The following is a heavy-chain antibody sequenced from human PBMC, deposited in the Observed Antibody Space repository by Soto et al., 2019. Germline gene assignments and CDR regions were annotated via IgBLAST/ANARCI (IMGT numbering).Heavy chain of an antibody. CDR3: ATALGCRSTSCTLDY. CDR1: GGTFGSYA. CDR2: IIPVSGAA. Sequence: QVQLVQSGAEVKKPGSSVKVSCKASGGTFGSYAFSWVRQAPGQGLEWMGGIIPVSGAAHYAQKFQGRVTITADESPSTAYMELGSLSSQDTAVYYCATALGCRSTSCTLDYWGQGTRVIVSS. D-gene: IGHD2-2*01. V-gene: IGHV1-69*01. J-gene: IGHJ4*02.